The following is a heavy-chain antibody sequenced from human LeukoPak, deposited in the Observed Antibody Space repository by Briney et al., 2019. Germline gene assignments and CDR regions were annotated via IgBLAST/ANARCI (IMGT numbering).Heavy chain of an antibody. CDR2: IYYSGST. V-gene: IGHV4-59*08. CDR3: ASLSKTRYSSSWYVDY. CDR1: GGSISSYY. D-gene: IGHD6-13*01. J-gene: IGHJ4*02. Sequence: SETLSLTCTVSGGSISSYYWSWIRQPPGKGLEWIGYIYYSGSTNYNPSLKSRVTISVDTSQNQFSLKLSSVTAADTAVYYCASLSKTRYSSSWYVDYWGQGTLVTVSS.